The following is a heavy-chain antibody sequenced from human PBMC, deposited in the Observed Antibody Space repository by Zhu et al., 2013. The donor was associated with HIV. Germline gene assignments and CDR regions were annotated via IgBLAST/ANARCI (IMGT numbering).Heavy chain of an antibody. V-gene: IGHV1-2*04. Sequence: QVQLVQSGAEVKKPGASVKVSCKASGYTFTGYYMHWVRQAPGQGLEWMGWINPNSGGTNYAQKFQGWVTMTRDTSISTAYMELSRLRSDDTAVYYCARERNRRDGYNFTKHRIRQFDYWGQGTLVTVSS. CDR1: GYTFTGYY. J-gene: IGHJ4*02. D-gene: IGHD5-12*01. CDR2: INPNSGGT. CDR3: ARERNRRDGYNFTKHRIRQFDY.